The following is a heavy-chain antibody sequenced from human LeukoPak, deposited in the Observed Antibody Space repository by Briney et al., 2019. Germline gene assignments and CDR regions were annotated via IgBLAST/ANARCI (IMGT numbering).Heavy chain of an antibody. V-gene: IGHV7-4-1*02. J-gene: IGHJ5*02. Sequence: ASVKVSCKASGYTFTDYAMNWVRQAPAQGLEWMGWIHPNTGNPTYAQGFTGRFVFSLDTSVGTTYMQISSLKAEDTAVYYCARAYQSLGGLSLPDHWGQGTLVTVSS. D-gene: IGHD3-16*02. CDR3: ARAYQSLGGLSLPDH. CDR1: GYTFTDYA. CDR2: IHPNTGNP.